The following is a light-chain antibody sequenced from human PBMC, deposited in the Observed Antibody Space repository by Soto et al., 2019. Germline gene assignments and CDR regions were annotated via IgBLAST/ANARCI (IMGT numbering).Light chain of an antibody. CDR1: SSDVGGYNF. J-gene: IGLJ1*01. CDR2: EVT. CDR3: SSYTSRRTQV. V-gene: IGLV2-14*01. Sequence: QSVLTQPASVSGSPGQSITISCTGTSSDVGGYNFVAWYQQHPGKAPKLIIYEVTNRPSGVSDRFSGSKSGNTASLTISGLQAEDESDYYCSSYTSRRTQVFGTGTKVTV.